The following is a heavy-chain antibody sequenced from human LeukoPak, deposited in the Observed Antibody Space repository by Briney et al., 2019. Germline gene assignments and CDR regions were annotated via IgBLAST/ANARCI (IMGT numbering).Heavy chain of an antibody. CDR1: GYTFTSYD. CDR2: MNPNSGNT. V-gene: IGHV1-8*01. CDR3: ARPLSRSDSSSWYG. J-gene: IGHJ4*02. D-gene: IGHD6-13*01. Sequence: VKVSCKASGYTFTSYDINWVRQATGQGLEWMGWMNPNSGNTGYAQKFQGRVTMTRNTSISTAYMELSSLRSEDTAAYYCARPLSRSDSSSWYGWGQGTLVTVSS.